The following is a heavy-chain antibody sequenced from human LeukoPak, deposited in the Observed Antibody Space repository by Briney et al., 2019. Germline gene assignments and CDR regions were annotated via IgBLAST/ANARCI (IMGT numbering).Heavy chain of an antibody. CDR3: AKDPYRVIVATGNYLDP. CDR1: EFTFSNYG. CDR2: ISNDGSNI. Sequence: GGSLRLSCATSEFTFSNYGMHWVRQAPGKGLEWVAVISNDGSNIQYADSAKGRFTISRDNSKNTVYLQMNSLRSEDTAVYYCAKDPYRVIVATGNYLDPWGQGTLVTVSS. V-gene: IGHV3-30*18. J-gene: IGHJ5*02. D-gene: IGHD2-21*01.